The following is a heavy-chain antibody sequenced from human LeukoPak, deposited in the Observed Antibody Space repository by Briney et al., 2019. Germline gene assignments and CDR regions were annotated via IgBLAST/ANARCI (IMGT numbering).Heavy chain of an antibody. CDR3: ARDAYYGSGKFDY. J-gene: IGHJ4*02. CDR2: ISYDGSNK. Sequence: GGSLRLSCAASGFTFSSYAMHWVRQAPGKGLEWVAVISYDGSNKYYADSVKGRFTISRDNSKNTLYLQMNSLRAEDTAVYYCARDAYYGSGKFDYWGQGTLVTVSS. V-gene: IGHV3-30-3*01. D-gene: IGHD3-10*01. CDR1: GFTFSSYA.